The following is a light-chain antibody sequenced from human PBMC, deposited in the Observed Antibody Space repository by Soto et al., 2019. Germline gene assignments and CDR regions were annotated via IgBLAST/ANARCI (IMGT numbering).Light chain of an antibody. J-gene: IGLJ1*01. CDR3: SSFTSSSTYV. CDR2: DVS. Sequence: QSALTQPPSVSGSPGQSVTISCTGTSSDVGSYNRVSWYQQPPGTAPKLMIYDVSNRPSGVPDRFSGSKSGNTASLTISGPQAEDEAEYYCSSFTSSSTYVFGTGTKVTVL. V-gene: IGLV2-18*02. CDR1: SSDVGSYNR.